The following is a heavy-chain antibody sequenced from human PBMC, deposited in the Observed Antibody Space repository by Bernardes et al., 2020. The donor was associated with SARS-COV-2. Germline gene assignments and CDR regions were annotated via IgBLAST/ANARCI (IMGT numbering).Heavy chain of an antibody. Sequence: ASVKVSCKASGYTFTGYYMHWVRQAPGLGLEWMGWINPNSGGTNYAQKFQGRVTMTRDTSISTAYMELSRLRSDDTAVYYCARVRVGYYYGSGSYPFDYWGQGTLVTVSS. CDR1: GYTFTGYY. D-gene: IGHD3-10*01. CDR3: ARVRVGYYYGSGSYPFDY. V-gene: IGHV1-2*02. J-gene: IGHJ4*02. CDR2: INPNSGGT.